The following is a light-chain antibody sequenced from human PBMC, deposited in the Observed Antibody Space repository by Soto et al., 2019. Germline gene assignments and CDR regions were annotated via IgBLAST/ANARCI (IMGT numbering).Light chain of an antibody. CDR2: GNS. J-gene: IGLJ3*02. V-gene: IGLV1-40*01. CDR1: SSNIGSGYN. CDR3: QSYDSSLSGWV. Sequence: QSVLTQPPSVSGAPGQRVTISCTVSSSNIGSGYNVHWYQQLPGTAPKLLIYGNSNRTSGVPDRFSVSKSGTSASLAITGLQAEDEADYYCQSYDSSLSGWVFGGGTKLTVL.